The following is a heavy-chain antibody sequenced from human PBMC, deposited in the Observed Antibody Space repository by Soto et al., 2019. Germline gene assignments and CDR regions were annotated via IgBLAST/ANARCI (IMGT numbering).Heavy chain of an antibody. D-gene: IGHD3-10*02. CDR3: TIVRVADSALDH. CDR1: GFIFGNNG. V-gene: IGHV3-30*03. Sequence: QVQLVESGGGVVQPGRSLRLSCVVSGFIFGNNGMHWVRQTPGKGLEWVAFMSYDGSDTFYADSVKGRFTISRDNSKNTLFLHMSNLRAEDTAMYYCTIVRVADSALDHWGQGTLVTVSS. J-gene: IGHJ4*02. CDR2: MSYDGSDT.